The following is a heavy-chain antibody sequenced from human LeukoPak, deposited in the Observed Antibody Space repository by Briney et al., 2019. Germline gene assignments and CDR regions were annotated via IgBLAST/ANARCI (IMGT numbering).Heavy chain of an antibody. CDR2: ICYSGST. CDR3: ARDKKYSSGYFDY. D-gene: IGHD6-19*01. CDR1: GDSISSYC. Sequence: SETLSLTCTVSGDSISSYCWSWIRQPPGKGLEWIGYICYSGSTNYNPSLKSRVTISVDTSKNQFSLRLSSVTAADTAVYYCARDKKYSSGYFDYWGQGTLVTVSS. J-gene: IGHJ4*02. V-gene: IGHV4-59*01.